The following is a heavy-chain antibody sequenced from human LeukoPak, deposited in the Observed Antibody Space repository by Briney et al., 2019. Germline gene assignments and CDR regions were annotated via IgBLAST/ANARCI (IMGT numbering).Heavy chain of an antibody. V-gene: IGHV3-64D*09. D-gene: IGHD1-26*01. Sequence: GGSLRLSCSASGFTFSSNAMHWVRQGPGKGPEYVSAISSDGGSTYYADSVKGRFTISRDNSKNTLYLQMSSLRAEDTAVYYCVKLALSGSYDYWGQGTLVTVSS. CDR2: ISSDGGST. CDR1: GFTFSSNA. CDR3: VKLALSGSYDY. J-gene: IGHJ4*02.